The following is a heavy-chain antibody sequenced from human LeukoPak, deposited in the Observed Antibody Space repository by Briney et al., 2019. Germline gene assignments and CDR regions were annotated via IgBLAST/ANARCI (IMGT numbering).Heavy chain of an antibody. CDR2: ISSTSGYM. D-gene: IGHD3-22*01. J-gene: IGHJ6*02. CDR1: GFTFRSFS. CDR3: ARARTYDSSGPYYYYYAMDV. V-gene: IGHV3-21*01. Sequence: PGGSLKLSCAASGFTFRSFSMNWDRQAPGKGLEWVSSISSTSGYMYYADSVKGRFTISRDNAENSLYLQMNSLRAEDTAVYYCARARTYDSSGPYYYYYAMDVWGQGTTVTVSS.